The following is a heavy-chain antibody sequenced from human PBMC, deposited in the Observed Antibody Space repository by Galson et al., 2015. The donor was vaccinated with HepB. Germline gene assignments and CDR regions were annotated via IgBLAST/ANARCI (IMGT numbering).Heavy chain of an antibody. CDR2: ISPFNGNI. J-gene: IGHJ6*03. CDR1: AYTFTSYG. V-gene: IGHV1-18*01. CDR3: ARDREVVPGTNYYYYYYMDV. Sequence: SVKVSCKASAYTFTSYGVSWVRRAPGQGLEWMGWISPFNGNINYAQKFQDRVTMTTDTSTSTAYMELRSLKSDDTAVYYCARDREVVPGTNYYYYYYMDVWGKGTTVTVSS. D-gene: IGHD2-2*01.